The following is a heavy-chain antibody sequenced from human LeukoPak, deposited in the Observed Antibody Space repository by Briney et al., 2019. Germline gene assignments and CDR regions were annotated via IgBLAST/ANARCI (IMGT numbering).Heavy chain of an antibody. CDR1: GFTFKCYV. D-gene: IGHD6-13*01. CDR3: VKGLDYSSTQMDS. V-gene: IGHV3-64*05. J-gene: IGHJ4*02. CDR2: INTNGANT. Sequence: PGGSLRLSCSASGFTFKCYVMHWVRQAPGKRMEYVSSINTNGANTYYADSVKGRFTISRDNSRNTVYVQMNSLTPEDTAVYYCVKGLDYSSTQMDSSGQGTLVTVSS.